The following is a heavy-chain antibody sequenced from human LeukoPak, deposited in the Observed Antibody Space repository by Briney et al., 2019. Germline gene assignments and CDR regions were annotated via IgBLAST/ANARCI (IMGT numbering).Heavy chain of an antibody. CDR2: IIPIFGTA. CDR1: GGTFSSYA. D-gene: IGHD4-23*01. J-gene: IGHJ4*02. Sequence: SVKVSCKAFGGTFSSYAISWVRQAPGQGLEWMGGIIPIFGTANYAQKFQGRVTITTDESTSTAYMELSSLRSEDTAVYYCARALYGGNTVAFDYWGQGTLVTVSS. V-gene: IGHV1-69*05. CDR3: ARALYGGNTVAFDY.